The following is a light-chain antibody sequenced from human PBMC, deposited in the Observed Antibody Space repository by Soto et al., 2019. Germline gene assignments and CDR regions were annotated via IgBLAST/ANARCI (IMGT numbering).Light chain of an antibody. V-gene: IGKV2-28*01. CDR3: RQGLSGFT. Sequence: DIVMTQSPLSLPVTPGEPASISCRSSQSLLHSNGYNYLEWYLQKPGQSPQLLIYLGSDRASGVPDRFSGRGSGTDFTLKISRVEGEDVGLYYFRQGLSGFTFGPGTKVEIK. CDR1: QSLLHSNGYNY. J-gene: IGKJ3*01. CDR2: LGS.